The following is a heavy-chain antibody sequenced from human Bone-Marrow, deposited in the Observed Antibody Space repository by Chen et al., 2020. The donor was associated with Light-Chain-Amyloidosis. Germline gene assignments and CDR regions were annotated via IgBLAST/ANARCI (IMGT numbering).Heavy chain of an antibody. CDR3: TKDISPHMAGFDF. V-gene: IGHV3-9*01. Sequence: EVQLVESGGGLVQPGGSLRLSCAASGFTFSSYSMNWVRQAPGKGLEWVSGLDWEGESIGYADSVKGRFTISRDNAKNSLSLEMTRLRSEDTAFYYCTKDISPHMAGFDFWGQGMLVTVSS. CDR1: GFTFSSYS. J-gene: IGHJ4*02. CDR2: LDWEGESI.